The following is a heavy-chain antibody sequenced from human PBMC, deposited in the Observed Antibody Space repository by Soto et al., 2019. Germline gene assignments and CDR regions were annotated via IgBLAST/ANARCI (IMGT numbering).Heavy chain of an antibody. V-gene: IGHV3-30*18. J-gene: IGHJ4*02. Sequence: GGSLRLSCAASGFTFSSYGMHWVRQAPGKGLEWVAVISYDGSNKYYADSVKGRFTISRDNSKNTLYLQMNSLRAEDTAVYYCAKAPAFGDGDYGDYWGQGTLVTVSS. CDR1: GFTFSSYG. D-gene: IGHD4-17*01. CDR2: ISYDGSNK. CDR3: AKAPAFGDGDYGDY.